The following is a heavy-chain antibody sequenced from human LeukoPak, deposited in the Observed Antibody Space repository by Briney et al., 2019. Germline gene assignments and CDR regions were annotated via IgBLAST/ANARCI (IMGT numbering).Heavy chain of an antibody. Sequence: ASVKVSCKASGYTFTGYYMHWVRQAPGQGLEWMGWINPNSGGTNYAQKFQGRVTMTRDTSISTAYMELSRLRSDDTAVYYCARETGEGDIVATTGFDYWGQGTLVPVSS. J-gene: IGHJ4*02. D-gene: IGHD5-12*01. CDR2: INPNSGGT. V-gene: IGHV1-2*02. CDR1: GYTFTGYY. CDR3: ARETGEGDIVATTGFDY.